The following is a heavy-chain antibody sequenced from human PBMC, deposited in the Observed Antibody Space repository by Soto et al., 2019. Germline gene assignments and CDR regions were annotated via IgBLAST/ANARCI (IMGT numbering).Heavy chain of an antibody. J-gene: IGHJ5*02. CDR2: INAGNGNT. CDR3: ARSESIAGSSNWFDP. Sequence: ASVKVSCKASGYTFTSYAMHWVRQAPGQRLEWMGWINAGNGNTKYSQKFQGRVTITRDTSASTAYMELSSLRSEDTAVYYCARSESIAGSSNWFDPWGQGTLVTVSS. D-gene: IGHD1-26*01. V-gene: IGHV1-3*01. CDR1: GYTFTSYA.